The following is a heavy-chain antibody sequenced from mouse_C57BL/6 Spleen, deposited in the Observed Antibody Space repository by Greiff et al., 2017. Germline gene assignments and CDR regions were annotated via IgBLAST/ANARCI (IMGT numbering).Heavy chain of an antibody. V-gene: IGHV5-17*01. CDR3: ERPLYDCEAWCAC. J-gene: IGHJ3*01. CDR1: GFTFSDYG. Sequence: EVQVVESGGGLVKPGGSLKLSCAASGFTFSDYGMHWVRQAPEKGLEWVAYISSVSSTIYYADTVKGRFTISRGNAKNTLFLRMVSLRSEDTAMYYGERPLYDCEAWCACWGQGTLVTVSA. D-gene: IGHD2-4*01. CDR2: ISSVSSTI.